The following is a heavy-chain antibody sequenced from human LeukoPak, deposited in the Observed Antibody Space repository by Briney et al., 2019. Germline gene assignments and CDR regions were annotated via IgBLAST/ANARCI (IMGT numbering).Heavy chain of an antibody. D-gene: IGHD3-3*01. CDR3: AKVWIHAIDAFDI. Sequence: GGSLRLSCAASGFTFSSYGMHWVRQAPGKGLEWVAFIRYDGSNKYYADSVKSRFTISRDNYKNTLYLQMNSLRAEDTAVYYCAKVWIHAIDAFDIWGQGTMVTVSS. J-gene: IGHJ3*02. CDR2: IRYDGSNK. V-gene: IGHV3-30*02. CDR1: GFTFSSYG.